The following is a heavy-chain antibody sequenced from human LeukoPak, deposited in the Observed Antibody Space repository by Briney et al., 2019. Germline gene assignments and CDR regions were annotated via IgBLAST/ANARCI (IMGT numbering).Heavy chain of an antibody. Sequence: PGGSLRLSXAASGFTFGSYGMHWVRQTPGKGLEWVAFIRYDGSNKYYADSVKGRFTISRDNSKNTLYLQMNSLRAEDTAVYYCAKDPSFRPGYFDYWGQGTLVTVSS. V-gene: IGHV3-30*02. CDR2: IRYDGSNK. CDR1: GFTFGSYG. J-gene: IGHJ4*02. CDR3: AKDPSFRPGYFDY.